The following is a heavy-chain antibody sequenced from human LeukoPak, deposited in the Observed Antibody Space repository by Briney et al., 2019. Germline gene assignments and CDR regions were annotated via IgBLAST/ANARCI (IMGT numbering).Heavy chain of an antibody. J-gene: IGHJ4*02. D-gene: IGHD6-6*01. CDR2: IKQDGGEK. CDR3: VRALGSPSADH. Sequence: GGSLRLSCAASGFTFINSWMSWVRQAPGKGLEWVANIKQDGGEKYYVDSVEGRFTISRDNTKDSLSLQMNSLRGEDTAVYYCVRALGSPSADHWGQGTLVTVSS. V-gene: IGHV3-7*01. CDR1: GFTFINSW.